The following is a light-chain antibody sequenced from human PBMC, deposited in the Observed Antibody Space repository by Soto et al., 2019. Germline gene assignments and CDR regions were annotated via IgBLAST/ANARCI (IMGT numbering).Light chain of an antibody. Sequence: DIQMTQSPSSLFASVGDRFTITCRASQGIGNYLAWFQKKPGKAPKSLIYGASTLHSGVPSKFSGSGSGTDFTLTISSLQPDDVATYYCQQYNNYPPTFGGGTKVEIK. CDR1: QGIGNY. CDR3: QQYNNYPPT. V-gene: IGKV1-16*02. J-gene: IGKJ4*01. CDR2: GAS.